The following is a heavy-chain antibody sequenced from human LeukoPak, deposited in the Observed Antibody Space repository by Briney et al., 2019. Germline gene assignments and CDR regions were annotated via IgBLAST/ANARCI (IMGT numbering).Heavy chain of an antibody. CDR1: GVSMNYYF. CDR2: IHSSGTT. J-gene: IGHJ3*02. Sequence: DPSETLSLTCTVSGVSMNYYFWNWIRQPAGEGLQWIGRIHSSGTTNYNPSLKSRVTMSIDMSKNQFSLRLTSVTAVDTAVYYCAKSNGYGLVDIWGQGTMVTVSS. D-gene: IGHD3-10*01. V-gene: IGHV4-4*07. CDR3: AKSNGYGLVDI.